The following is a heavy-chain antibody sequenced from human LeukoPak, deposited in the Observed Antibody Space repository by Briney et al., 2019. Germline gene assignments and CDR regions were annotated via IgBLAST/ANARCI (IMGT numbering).Heavy chain of an antibody. Sequence: ASVKVSCKASGYTFTSYGIGWVRQAPGQGLEWMGWISAYNGNTNYAQKLQGRVTMTTDTSTSTAYMELRSLRSDDTAVYYCARGPLSSGYDIYYYYGMDVWGQGTTVTVSS. CDR2: ISAYNGNT. J-gene: IGHJ6*02. CDR3: ARGPLSSGYDIYYYYGMDV. D-gene: IGHD5-12*01. CDR1: GYTFTSYG. V-gene: IGHV1-18*01.